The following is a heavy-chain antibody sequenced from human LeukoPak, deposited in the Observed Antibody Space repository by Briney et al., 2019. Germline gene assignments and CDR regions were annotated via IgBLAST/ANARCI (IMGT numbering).Heavy chain of an antibody. J-gene: IGHJ6*04. CDR1: GFTFSSYG. V-gene: IGHV3-33*01. D-gene: IGHD2-2*01. Sequence: PGRSLRLSCAASGFTFSSYGMHWVRQAPGKGLEWVAVIWYDGSNEYYADSVKGRFTISRDNSKNTLYLQMNSLRAEDTAVYYCARDGSTRGPLDVWGKGTTVTVSS. CDR2: IWYDGSNE. CDR3: ARDGSTRGPLDV.